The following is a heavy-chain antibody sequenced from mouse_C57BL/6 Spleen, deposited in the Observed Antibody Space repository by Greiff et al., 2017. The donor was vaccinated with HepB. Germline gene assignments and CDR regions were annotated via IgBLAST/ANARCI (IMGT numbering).Heavy chain of an antibody. Sequence: VQLQQSGAELVKPGASVKLSCKASGYTFTSYWMQWVKQRPGQGLEWIGEIDPSDSYTNYNQKFKGKATLTVDTSSSQAYMQLSSLTSEDSAVYDGAREGATYWGQGTLVTVSA. CDR1: GYTFTSYW. V-gene: IGHV1-50*01. J-gene: IGHJ3*01. CDR2: IDPSDSYT. CDR3: AREGATY.